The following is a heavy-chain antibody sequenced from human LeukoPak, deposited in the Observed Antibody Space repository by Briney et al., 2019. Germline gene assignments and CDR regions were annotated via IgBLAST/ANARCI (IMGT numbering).Heavy chain of an antibody. CDR3: VPHLYWDGIDI. CDR1: GESLSGYY. D-gene: IGHD2-8*02. Sequence: SETLSLTRAVYGESLSGYYVSWIRQPPGKGREWIGEIDRRGTTYSNPSLKSRVTFSVDTSKNQFSPKLSSVTVADTSIYYCVPHLYWDGIDIWGQGTMVTVSS. CDR2: IDRRGTT. V-gene: IGHV4-34*01. J-gene: IGHJ3*02.